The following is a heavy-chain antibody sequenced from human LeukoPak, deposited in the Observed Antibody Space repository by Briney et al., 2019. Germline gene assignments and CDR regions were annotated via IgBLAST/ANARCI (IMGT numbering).Heavy chain of an antibody. D-gene: IGHD2-8*01. V-gene: IGHV4-34*01. J-gene: IGHJ4*02. CDR3: ARGGYCTNGVCYKADY. CDR1: GGSFSGYY. Sequence: PSETLSLTCAVYGGSFSGYYWGWIRQPPGKGLEWIGEINHSGSTNYNPSLKSRVTISVDTSKNQFSLKLSSVTAADTAVYYCARGGYCTNGVCYKADYWGQGTLVTVSS. CDR2: INHSGST.